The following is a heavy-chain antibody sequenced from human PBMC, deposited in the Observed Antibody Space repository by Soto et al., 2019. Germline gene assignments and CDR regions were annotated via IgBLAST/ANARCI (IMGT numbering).Heavy chain of an antibody. CDR1: GGSFSGYY. D-gene: IGHD3-16*02. CDR2: INHSGST. Sequence: QVQLQQWGAGLLKPSETLSLTCAVYGGSFSGYYWSWIRQPPGKGLEWIGEINHSGSTNYNPSLKSRVTTSVDTSKNQFSLKLSSVTAADTAVYYRARARPYYDYVWGSYRYDYWGQGTLVTVSS. V-gene: IGHV4-34*01. J-gene: IGHJ4*02. CDR3: ARARPYYDYVWGSYRYDY.